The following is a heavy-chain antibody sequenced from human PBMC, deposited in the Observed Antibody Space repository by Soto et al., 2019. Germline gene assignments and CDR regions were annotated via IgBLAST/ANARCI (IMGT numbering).Heavy chain of an antibody. CDR3: ARGVYSDFWSGVPGTLRAVDI. CDR2: ISNSGSAM. CDR1: GFTFSSYE. D-gene: IGHD3-3*01. Sequence: EVQLAESGGGLVQPGGSLRLSCAASGFTFSSYEMNWVRQAPGKGLEWVAYISNSGSAMYYAGSVRGRFTMCRDNAKTSVYWQMDRLRAEDTAIYFCARGVYSDFWSGVPGTLRAVDIWGKGTAVTVS. V-gene: IGHV3-48*03. J-gene: IGHJ6*01.